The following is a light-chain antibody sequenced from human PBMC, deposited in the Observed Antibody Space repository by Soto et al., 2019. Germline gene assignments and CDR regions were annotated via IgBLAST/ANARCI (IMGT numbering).Light chain of an antibody. CDR3: SSYTSSSTLV. Sequence: QSALTQPASVSGSPGQSITISCTGTSSDVGGYNYVSWYQQHPGKAPKLMIYDVSNRPSGVSNRFSCSKSGNTASLTISGLQADDEADYYCSSYTSSSTLVVGGGTKLTVL. J-gene: IGLJ2*01. CDR2: DVS. CDR1: SSDVGGYNY. V-gene: IGLV2-14*01.